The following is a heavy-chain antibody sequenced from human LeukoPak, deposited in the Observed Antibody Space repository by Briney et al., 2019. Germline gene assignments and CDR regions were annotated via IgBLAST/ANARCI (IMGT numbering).Heavy chain of an antibody. Sequence: SETLSLTCTVSGGSISSYYWSWIRQPPGKGLEWIGYIYYSGSTNYNPSLKSRVTISVDTSKNQFSLKLSSVTAADTAVYCCARVRHGAFDTWGQGTMVTVSS. V-gene: IGHV4-59*01. CDR2: IYYSGST. CDR1: GGSISSYY. CDR3: ARVRHGAFDT. J-gene: IGHJ3*02.